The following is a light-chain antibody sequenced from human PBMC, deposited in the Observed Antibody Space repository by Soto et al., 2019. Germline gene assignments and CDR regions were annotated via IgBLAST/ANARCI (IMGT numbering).Light chain of an antibody. CDR2: EVS. CDR1: SSDIGGYKY. CDR3: TSYSRYRVLV. Sequence: QSVLPQPASVSGSLGQSITISCTGTSSDIGGYKYVSWYQQHPGKAPKLIIFEVSNRPSGVSDRFSGSNSGNTASLTISGLQAEDEADYYCTSYSRYRVLVFGGGTK. J-gene: IGLJ3*02. V-gene: IGLV2-14*01.